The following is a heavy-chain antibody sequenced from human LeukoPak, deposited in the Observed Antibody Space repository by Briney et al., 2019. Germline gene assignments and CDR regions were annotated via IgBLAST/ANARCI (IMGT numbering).Heavy chain of an antibody. J-gene: IGHJ4*02. D-gene: IGHD2-21*02. CDR3: ASDRTPYCGGDCYFDY. CDR2: IKQDGSEK. V-gene: IGHV3-7*01. CDR1: GFTFSSYW. Sequence: GGSLRLSCAASGFTFSSYWMSWVRQAPGKGLEWVANIKQDGSEKYYVDSVKGRFTISRDNAKNSLYLQMNSLRAEDTAVYYCASDRTPYCGGDCYFDYWGQGTLITVSS.